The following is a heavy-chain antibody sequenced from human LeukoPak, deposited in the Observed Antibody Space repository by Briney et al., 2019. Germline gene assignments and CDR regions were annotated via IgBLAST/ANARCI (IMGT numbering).Heavy chain of an antibody. V-gene: IGHV4-59*12. CDR2: SSYSGSN. CDR3: ARDGRQQAYYFDY. CDR1: AGSISSYY. D-gene: IGHD6-13*01. Sequence: SQTLSLTCSLSAGSISSYYWSWIRQPPGKGLEWIGYSSYSGSNYYHPSLKSRFTISVDTSETRFTLKVTSITAADTAVYYCARDGRQQAYYFDYWGQGILVTVSS. J-gene: IGHJ4*02.